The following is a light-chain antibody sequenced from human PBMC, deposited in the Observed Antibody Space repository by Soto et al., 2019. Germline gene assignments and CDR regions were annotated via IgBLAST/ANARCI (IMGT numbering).Light chain of an antibody. CDR2: AAS. J-gene: IGKJ1*01. CDR3: QQSYSTPT. Sequence: DIQMTQSPSSLSASVGDRVTITCRASQSISSYLNWYQQKPGKAPKLLIYAASSLQSGVPSRFSGSRSGTDFTLTISTLQPEDFATYYGQQSYSTPTFGQGTKVEIK. CDR1: QSISSY. V-gene: IGKV1-39*01.